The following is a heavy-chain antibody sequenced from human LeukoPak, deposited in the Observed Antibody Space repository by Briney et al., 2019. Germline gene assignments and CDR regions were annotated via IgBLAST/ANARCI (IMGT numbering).Heavy chain of an antibody. D-gene: IGHD4-17*01. CDR3: ARSTTVTSDSWFDP. Sequence: GASVKVSCKASGYTFTSYGISWVRQAPGQGLERMGWISAYNGNTNYAQKLQGRVTMTTDTSASTAYMELSSLRSEDTAVYYCARSTTVTSDSWFDPWGQGTLVTVSS. CDR1: GYTFTSYG. J-gene: IGHJ5*02. V-gene: IGHV1-18*01. CDR2: ISAYNGNT.